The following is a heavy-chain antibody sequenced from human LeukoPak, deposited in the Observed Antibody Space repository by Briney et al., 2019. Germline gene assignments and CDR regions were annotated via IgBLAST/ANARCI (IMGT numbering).Heavy chain of an antibody. CDR1: GFTFSSYG. CDR3: AKSLDY. J-gene: IGHJ4*02. CDR2: ISYDGSNK. Sequence: GGSLRLSCAASGFTFSSYGMHWVRQAPGKGLEWVAVISYDGSNKYYADSVKGRFTISRDNSKNTLYLQMNSLRAEDTAVYYCAKSLDYWGQGTLVTVSS. V-gene: IGHV3-30*18.